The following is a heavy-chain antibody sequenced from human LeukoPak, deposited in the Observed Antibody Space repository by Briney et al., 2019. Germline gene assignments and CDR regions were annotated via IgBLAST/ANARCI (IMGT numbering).Heavy chain of an antibody. CDR3: AREYSSSWFRWFDP. CDR2: ISSSGNTI. J-gene: IGHJ5*02. CDR1: GFTFSDYY. D-gene: IGHD6-13*01. V-gene: IGHV3-11*01. Sequence: PGGSLRLSCAASGFTFSDYYMSWIRQAPGKGLEWVSYISSSGNTIYYADSVKGRFTIARDNAKNSLYLQMNSLRAEDTAAYYCAREYSSSWFRWFDPWGQGTLVTVSS.